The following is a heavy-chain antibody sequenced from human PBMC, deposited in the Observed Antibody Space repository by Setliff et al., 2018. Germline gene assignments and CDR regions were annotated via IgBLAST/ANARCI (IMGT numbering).Heavy chain of an antibody. CDR1: GGSISSHY. CDR2: IYYSGST. D-gene: IGHD3-10*01. V-gene: IGHV4-59*11. J-gene: IGHJ5*02. CDR3: ARTSGSGSSLLPNFSDP. Sequence: LPETLSLTCTVSGGSISSHYWSWIRQPPGKGLEWIGYIYYSGSTNYNPSLKSRVTISVDTSKNQVSLKLSSVTAADTAVYYCARTSGSGSSLLPNFSDPWGQGTLVTVSS.